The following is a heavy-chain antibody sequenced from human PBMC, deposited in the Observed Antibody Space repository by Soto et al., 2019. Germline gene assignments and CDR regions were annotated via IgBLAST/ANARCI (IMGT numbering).Heavy chain of an antibody. J-gene: IGHJ6*02. CDR2: ISSSSSTR. CDR1: YTTTRSCI. CDR3: SRARGGLWSGSTFSIDV. Sequence: SHILCYSSSYTTTRSCIRSLLREPAGRGLDWVSYISSSSSTRYYADSVKGRFTISRDNTKNSLYLQMNSPRDENTAVYYCSRARGGLWSGSTFSIDVWGPGTTVTVSS. V-gene: IGHV3-48*02. D-gene: IGHD3-3*01.